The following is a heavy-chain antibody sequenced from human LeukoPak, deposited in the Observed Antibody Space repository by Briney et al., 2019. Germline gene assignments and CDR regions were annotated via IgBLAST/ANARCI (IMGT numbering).Heavy chain of an antibody. Sequence: PGGSLRLSCAASGFTFSTYAMSWVRQAPGKGLEWVSVISGNGGTTYYADSVKGRFTISRDNSKNTLYLQMNTLRAEDTAVYYCAKRAPYSSVWYYLDYWGQGTLVTVSS. CDR1: GFTFSTYA. CDR2: ISGNGGTT. J-gene: IGHJ4*02. D-gene: IGHD6-19*01. CDR3: AKRAPYSSVWYYLDY. V-gene: IGHV3-23*01.